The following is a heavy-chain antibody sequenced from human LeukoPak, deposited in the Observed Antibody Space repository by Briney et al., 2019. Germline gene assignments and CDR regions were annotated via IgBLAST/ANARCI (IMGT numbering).Heavy chain of an antibody. V-gene: IGHV3-74*01. J-gene: IGHJ4*02. CDR2: INSEETVA. Sequence: QPGGSLRLSCAASGFTFSTYWMHWVRQAPGKGLVWVSRINSEETVANYADSVRGRFTISRDNAKNTLYLQMNSLGAEDTAVYYCARDDGYDSSGYWGQGTLVTVSS. D-gene: IGHD3-22*01. CDR1: GFTFSTYW. CDR3: ARDDGYDSSGY.